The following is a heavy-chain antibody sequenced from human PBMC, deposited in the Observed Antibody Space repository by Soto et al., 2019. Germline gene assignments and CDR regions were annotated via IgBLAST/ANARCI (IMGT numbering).Heavy chain of an antibody. V-gene: IGHV1-69*12. CDR2: IIPMFGTA. J-gene: IGHJ4*02. Sequence: QVQLVQSGAEVKKPESSVKVSCKAPGGTFSNYSISWVRQAPGQGLEWMGGIIPMFGTANYAQRFQDRVTITAVESTNTVYMELSSLRSEDTAVYFCASGIQLWLRRINNGYSGWGQGTLVTVSS. CDR3: ASGIQLWLRRINNGYSG. D-gene: IGHD5-18*01. CDR1: GGTFSNYS.